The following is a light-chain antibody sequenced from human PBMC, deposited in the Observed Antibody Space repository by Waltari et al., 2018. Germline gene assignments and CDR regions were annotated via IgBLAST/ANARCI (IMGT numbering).Light chain of an antibody. CDR3: QSYDNSLRAWV. Sequence: QSVLTQPPSVSGAPGQLLTISCTGSSSDIGPGFHVHRYQQLPGTAPKLLIYATNKRPSGVPDRFSASRSGASASLAIAGLQAEDEADYYCQSYDNSLRAWVFGGGTKLTVL. V-gene: IGLV1-40*01. CDR2: ATN. J-gene: IGLJ3*02. CDR1: SSDIGPGFH.